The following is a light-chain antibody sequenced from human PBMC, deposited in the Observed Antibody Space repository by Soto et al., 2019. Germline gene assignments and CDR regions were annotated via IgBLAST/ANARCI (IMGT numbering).Light chain of an antibody. CDR2: EVS. J-gene: IGLJ2*01. CDR3: CSYAGSSTSLVV. Sequence: QCALTQPASVSGSPGQSITISCTGTSSDVGSYNLVSWYQQHPGKAPKLMIYEVSKRPSGVSNRFSGSKSGNTASLTISGLQAEDEADYYCCSYAGSSTSLVVFGGGTKLTVL. V-gene: IGLV2-23*02. CDR1: SSDVGSYNL.